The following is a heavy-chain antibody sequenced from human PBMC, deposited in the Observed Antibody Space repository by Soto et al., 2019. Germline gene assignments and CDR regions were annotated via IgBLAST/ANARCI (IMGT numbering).Heavy chain of an antibody. CDR2: ISSSSSTI. CDR3: AREMAALNYFDY. J-gene: IGHJ4*02. Sequence: EVQLVESGGGLVQPGGSLRLSCAASGFTFSSYSMNWVRQAPGKGLEWVSYISSSSSTIYYADSVKGRFTISSDNAKNSRYLQMNSLRAEDTAVYSCAREMAALNYFDYWGQGTLVTVSS. D-gene: IGHD2-15*01. CDR1: GFTFSSYS. V-gene: IGHV3-48*01.